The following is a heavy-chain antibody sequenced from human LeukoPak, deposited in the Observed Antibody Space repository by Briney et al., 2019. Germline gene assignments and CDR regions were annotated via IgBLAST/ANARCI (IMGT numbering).Heavy chain of an antibody. V-gene: IGHV1-2*02. CDR2: MYFNSGAT. CDR1: GFTFRDYY. J-gene: IGHJ3*02. D-gene: IGHD5-12*01. CDR3: AREGSSASGQDWYAFDI. Sequence: ASVKVSCKASGFTFRDYYVQWVRQVPGQGLEWVGWMYFNSGATRYAPKFQGRVTLTGDTSINTVYMELVSLGSDDTAMYYCAREGSSASGQDWYAFDIWGQETVVTVS.